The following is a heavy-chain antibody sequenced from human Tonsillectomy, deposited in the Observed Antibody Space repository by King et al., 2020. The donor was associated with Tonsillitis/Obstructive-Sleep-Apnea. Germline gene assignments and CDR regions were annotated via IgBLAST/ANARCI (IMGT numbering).Heavy chain of an antibody. CDR1: YA. CDR2: ISPMFGIA. D-gene: IGHD2-21*02. V-gene: IGHV1-69*17. CDR3: ATVLCGGDCLYYAFGL. Sequence: YAINWVRQAPGQGLEWNVGISPMFGIANYAQKFQGRVTMTADKSTRTAYIELSSLRSDDTAVYYCATVLCGGDCLYYAFGLWALGTMVTVSS. J-gene: IGHJ3*01.